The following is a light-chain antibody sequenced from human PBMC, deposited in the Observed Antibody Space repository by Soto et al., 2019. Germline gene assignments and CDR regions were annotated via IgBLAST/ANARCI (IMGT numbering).Light chain of an antibody. J-gene: IGLJ3*02. CDR1: SSDVGGYNY. Sequence: QSALTQPPSASGSPGQSVTISCTGTSSDVGGYNYVSWYQQYPGKAPKLMIYEVSKRPSGVPDRFSGSKSGKTASLTVSGLQPADEADYYCTSYAGSNIGVFGGGTQLTVL. CDR3: TSYAGSNIGV. V-gene: IGLV2-8*01. CDR2: EVS.